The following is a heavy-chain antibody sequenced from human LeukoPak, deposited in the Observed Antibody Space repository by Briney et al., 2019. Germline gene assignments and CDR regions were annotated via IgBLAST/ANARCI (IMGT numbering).Heavy chain of an antibody. CDR2: IYHSGST. Sequence: PSQTLSLTCAVSGGSISSGGYSWSWIRQPPGKGLEWIGYIYHSGSTYYNPSLKSRVTISADTSKNQFSLKLSSVTAADTAVYYCARHSPGSHRITIFGAARWGAFDIWGQGTMVTVSS. CDR3: ARHSPGSHRITIFGAARWGAFDI. CDR1: GGSISSGGYS. J-gene: IGHJ3*02. V-gene: IGHV4-30-2*03. D-gene: IGHD3-3*01.